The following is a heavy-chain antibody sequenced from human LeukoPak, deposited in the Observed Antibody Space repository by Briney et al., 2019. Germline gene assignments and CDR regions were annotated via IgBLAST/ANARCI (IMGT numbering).Heavy chain of an antibody. CDR3: AKASSETNFDC. Sequence: GGSLRLSCAASGFTFSSYAMHWVRQAPGKGLEWVAVISYDGSNKYYADSVKGRFTISRDNSKNTLYLQMDSLRVEDTAVYYCAKASSETNFDCWGQGTRVTVSS. CDR1: GFTFSSYA. J-gene: IGHJ4*02. D-gene: IGHD2-8*01. V-gene: IGHV3-30*14. CDR2: ISYDGSNK.